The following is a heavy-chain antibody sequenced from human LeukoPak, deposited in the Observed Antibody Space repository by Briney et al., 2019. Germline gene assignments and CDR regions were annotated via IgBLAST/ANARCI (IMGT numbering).Heavy chain of an antibody. D-gene: IGHD4-11*01. CDR2: IYTSGST. J-gene: IGHJ4*02. CDR3: ARETYSNYAGYYFDY. V-gene: IGHV4-61*02. CDR1: GGSISSGSYY. Sequence: SETLSLTCTVSGGSISSGSYYWSWIRQPAGKGLEWIGRIYTSGSTNYNPSLKSRVTMSVDTSKNQFSLKLSSVTAADTAVYYCARETYSNYAGYYFDYWGQGTLVTVSS.